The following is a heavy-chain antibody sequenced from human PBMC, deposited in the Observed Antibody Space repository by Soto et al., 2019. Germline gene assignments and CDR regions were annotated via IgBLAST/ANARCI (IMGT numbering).Heavy chain of an antibody. D-gene: IGHD6-13*01. CDR2: SYVTGIT. CDR1: DDSITSGNFY. CDR3: VRGFAGNPPHDVFDV. Sequence: QVQLQESGPGLVKPSQTVSLTCSVSDDSITSGNFYWNWVRQSPGKGLEWIGYSYVTGITNYKPSLKSRLTISLDKSKSQVSLTLTSVTAADTAMYFCVRGFAGNPPHDVFDVWGHGTEVVVSS. V-gene: IGHV4-30-4*01. J-gene: IGHJ3*01.